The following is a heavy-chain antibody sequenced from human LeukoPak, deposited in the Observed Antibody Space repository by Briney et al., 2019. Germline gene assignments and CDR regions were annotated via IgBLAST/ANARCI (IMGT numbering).Heavy chain of an antibody. J-gene: IGHJ5*02. CDR3: ARSPYYGSENWFDP. Sequence: ASVKVSCKASGYTFTSYGISWVRQAPGQGLEWMGWISAYNGNTNYAQKLQGRVTMTTDTSTSAAYMELRSLRSDDTAVYYCARSPYYGSENWFDPWGQGTLVTVSS. D-gene: IGHD3-10*01. V-gene: IGHV1-18*01. CDR2: ISAYNGNT. CDR1: GYTFTSYG.